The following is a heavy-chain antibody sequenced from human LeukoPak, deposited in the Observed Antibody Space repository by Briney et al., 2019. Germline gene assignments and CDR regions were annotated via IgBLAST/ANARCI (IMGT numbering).Heavy chain of an antibody. CDR2: ISSSSSYI. Sequence: GGSLRLSCAAYGFTFSSYSMNWVRQAPGKGLEWVSSISSSSSYIYYADSVKGRFTISRDNAKNSLYLQMNSLRAEDTAVYYCARVPSSGWFPLDYWGQGTLVTDSS. V-gene: IGHV3-21*01. J-gene: IGHJ4*02. D-gene: IGHD6-19*01. CDR1: GFTFSSYS. CDR3: ARVPSSGWFPLDY.